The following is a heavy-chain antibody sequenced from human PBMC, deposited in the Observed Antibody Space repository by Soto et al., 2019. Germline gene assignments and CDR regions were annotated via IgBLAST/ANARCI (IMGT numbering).Heavy chain of an antibody. CDR3: SRDHYGSGAI. V-gene: IGHV3-7*05. J-gene: IGHJ4*02. Sequence: EVQLVESGGGLVQPGGSLRLSCAASGFSFDFYGMTWVRQAPGKGLEWVASIMGDGREGEKYYADSVKGRFTISRDNAKNSLCLQMGSLGAEDTATFFCSRDHYGSGAIWGQGTLVIVSS. CDR1: GFSFDFYG. CDR2: IMGDGREGEK. D-gene: IGHD3-10*01.